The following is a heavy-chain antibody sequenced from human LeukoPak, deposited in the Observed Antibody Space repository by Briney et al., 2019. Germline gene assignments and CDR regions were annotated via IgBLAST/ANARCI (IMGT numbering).Heavy chain of an antibody. CDR1: GFAFSDYW. V-gene: IGHV3-7*01. D-gene: IGHD5-12*01. J-gene: IGHJ4*02. Sequence: EGSLRLSCAASGFAFSDYWMTWVRQAPGKGLEWVAHINQDGSKEHYMDSVKARFTISRDNAKNSLSLQMNSLRAEDTAVYYCVRDGGVSGYDLLDYWGQGTSVTVFS. CDR3: VRDGGVSGYDLLDY. CDR2: INQDGSKE.